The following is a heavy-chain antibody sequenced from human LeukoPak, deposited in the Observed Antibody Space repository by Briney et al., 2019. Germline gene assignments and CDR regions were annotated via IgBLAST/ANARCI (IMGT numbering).Heavy chain of an antibody. D-gene: IGHD4-17*01. J-gene: IGHJ4*02. CDR2: ISAYNGNT. CDR3: ARDSYGDYHFDY. CDR1: GYTFTSYG. Sequence: ASVKVSCKASGYTFTSYGISWVRQAPRQGLEWMGWISAYNGNTNYAQKLQGRVTMTTDTSTSTAYMELRSLRSDDTAVYYCARDSYGDYHFDYWGQGTLVTVSS. V-gene: IGHV1-18*01.